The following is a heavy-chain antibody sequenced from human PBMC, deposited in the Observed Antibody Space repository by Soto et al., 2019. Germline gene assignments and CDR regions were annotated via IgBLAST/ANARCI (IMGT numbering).Heavy chain of an antibody. Sequence: QVQLVESGGGLVKPGGSLTLSCAASGFDFSDYYMTWIRQDPRKGLEWISYISSNGGYTKYADSVKGRFTISRDNAKNSLSLHMTSLRVEDTATYYGARAGITSRPENLDFWGRGTLVTVSS. J-gene: IGHJ4*02. CDR1: GFDFSDYY. D-gene: IGHD1-20*01. CDR3: ARAGITSRPENLDF. CDR2: ISSNGGYT. V-gene: IGHV3-11*05.